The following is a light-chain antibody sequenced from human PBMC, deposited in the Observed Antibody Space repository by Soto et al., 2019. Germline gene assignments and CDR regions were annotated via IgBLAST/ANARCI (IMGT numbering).Light chain of an antibody. Sequence: QSALTQPASVSGFPGQSITISCTGTSSDVGGHSYVSWYQQDPGKAPKLIIYEVTNRPSGVSHRFSGSRSGNTASLTISGLQAEDEADYYCNSYTSSACVFGGGTKLTVL. CDR3: NSYTSSACV. V-gene: IGLV2-14*01. CDR2: EVT. CDR1: SSDVGGHSY. J-gene: IGLJ3*02.